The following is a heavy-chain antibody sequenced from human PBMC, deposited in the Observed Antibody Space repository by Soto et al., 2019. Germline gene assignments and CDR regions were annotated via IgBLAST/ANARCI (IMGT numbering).Heavy chain of an antibody. CDR2: IKSKTDGGTT. CDR3: TTDTYYYDSSGYRGAFDI. CDR1: GFTFSNAW. D-gene: IGHD3-22*01. V-gene: IGHV3-15*07. Sequence: PGGSLRLSCAASGFTFSNAWMNWVRQAPGKGLEWVGRIKSKTDGGTTDYAAPVKGRFTISRDDSKNTLYLQMNSLKTEDTAVYYCTTDTYYYDSSGYRGAFDIRGQGTMVTVSS. J-gene: IGHJ3*02.